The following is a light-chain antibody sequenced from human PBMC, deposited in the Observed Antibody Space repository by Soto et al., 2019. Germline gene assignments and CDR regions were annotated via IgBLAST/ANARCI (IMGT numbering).Light chain of an antibody. CDR3: CSYAGTYTVV. CDR2: HVS. Sequence: QSALTQPRSVSGSPGQSVTISCTGTSSDVGGYDYVSWYQQLPGKAPKLMIYHVSQRPSGVPDRFSGSKSGNTASLTISGLQAEDEADYYCCSYAGTYTVVFGGGTQLTVL. CDR1: SSDVGGYDY. J-gene: IGLJ2*01. V-gene: IGLV2-11*01.